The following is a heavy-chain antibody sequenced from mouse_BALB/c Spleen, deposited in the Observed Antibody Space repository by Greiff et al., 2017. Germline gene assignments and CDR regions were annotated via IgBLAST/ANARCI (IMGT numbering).Heavy chain of an antibody. J-gene: IGHJ1*01. D-gene: IGHD1-1*01. Sequence: DVMLVESGGGLVQPGGSLRLSCATSGFTFSDFYMEWVRQPPGKRLEWIAASRNKANDYTTEYSASVKGRFIVSRDTSQNILYLQMNALRAEDTAIYYCARAYGSSWYFDVWGAGTTVTVSS. V-gene: IGHV7-1*02. CDR2: SRNKANDYTT. CDR1: GFTFSDFY. CDR3: ARAYGSSWYFDV.